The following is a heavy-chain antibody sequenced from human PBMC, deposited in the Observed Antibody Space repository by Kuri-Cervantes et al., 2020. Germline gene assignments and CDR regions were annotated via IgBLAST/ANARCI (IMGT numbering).Heavy chain of an antibody. Sequence: ASVKVSCKASGYTFTSYDINWVRQATGQGLEWMGWINPNSGGTNYAQKFQGRVTMTRDTSISAAYMELSRLRSGDTAVYYCARWYSYGLTDYWGQGTLVTVSS. D-gene: IGHD5-18*01. V-gene: IGHV1-2*02. CDR3: ARWYSYGLTDY. CDR2: INPNSGGT. J-gene: IGHJ4*02. CDR1: GYTFTSYD.